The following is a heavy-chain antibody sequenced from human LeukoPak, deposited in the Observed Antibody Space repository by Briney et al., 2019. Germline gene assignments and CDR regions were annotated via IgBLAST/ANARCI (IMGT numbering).Heavy chain of an antibody. Sequence: SVKVSCKASGGTFSSYAISWVRQAPGQGLEWMGGIIPIFGTANYAQKFQGRVTITADKSTSTAYMELSSLRSEDTAVYYCARMRTYYYDSSGYKGNNWFDPWGQGTLVTVSS. CDR1: GGTFSSYA. V-gene: IGHV1-69*06. J-gene: IGHJ5*02. D-gene: IGHD3-22*01. CDR2: IIPIFGTA. CDR3: ARMRTYYYDSSGYKGNNWFDP.